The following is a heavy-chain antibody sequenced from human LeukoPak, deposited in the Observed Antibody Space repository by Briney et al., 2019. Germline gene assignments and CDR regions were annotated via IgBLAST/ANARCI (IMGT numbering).Heavy chain of an antibody. Sequence: GEAPKISFQGSWYRFTSNWIGWVRPMPGKGLEWMGIIYPGDSDTRYSPSFQGQVTISADKSINTAYLQWSSLKASDTAMYYCARQGDSNYYYYMDVWGKGTTVTVSS. D-gene: IGHD2-21*02. CDR3: ARQGDSNYYYYMDV. CDR1: WYRFTSNW. CDR2: IYPGDSDT. J-gene: IGHJ6*03. V-gene: IGHV5-51*01.